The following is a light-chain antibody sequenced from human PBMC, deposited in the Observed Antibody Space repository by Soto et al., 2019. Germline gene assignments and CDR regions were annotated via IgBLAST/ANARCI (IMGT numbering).Light chain of an antibody. CDR1: QSVSSNY. CDR2: GAS. Sequence: DIVLTQSPGTLSLSPGERATLSCRASQSVSSNYLAWYQQKPGQAPRLLIYGASTRATGVPDRFSGSGSGTDFTLTISRLEPEDFAVYHCQYSNNWPAMTFGQGTKVDIK. V-gene: IGKV3-20*01. J-gene: IGKJ1*01. CDR3: QYSNNWPAMT.